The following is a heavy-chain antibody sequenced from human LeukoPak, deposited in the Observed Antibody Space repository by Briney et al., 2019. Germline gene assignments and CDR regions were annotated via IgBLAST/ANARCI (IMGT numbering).Heavy chain of an antibody. CDR2: INSDGSST. V-gene: IGHV3-74*01. Sequence: GRSLRLSCAASGFTFSSYWVHWVRQARGKGLVWVSPINSDGSSTIYADSVKGRFTISRDYAKNTLSLRMNSLRAEDTAVYYCARVGVSNAFDIWGQGTMVIVSS. CDR3: ARVGVSNAFDI. D-gene: IGHD1-26*01. J-gene: IGHJ3*02. CDR1: GFTFSSYW.